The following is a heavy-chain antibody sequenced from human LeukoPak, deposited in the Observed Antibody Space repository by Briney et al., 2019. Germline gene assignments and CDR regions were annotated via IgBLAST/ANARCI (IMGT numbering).Heavy chain of an antibody. Sequence: PSETLSLTCAVSGGSISSSNWWSWVRQPPGKGLEWIGEIYHSGSTNYNPSLKSRVTISVDTSKNQFSLKLSSVTAADTAVYYCARGLMGDYDILTGYYPSGDAFDIWGQGTMVTVSS. CDR3: ARGLMGDYDILTGYYPSGDAFDI. CDR1: GGSISSSNW. CDR2: IYHSGST. D-gene: IGHD3-9*01. J-gene: IGHJ3*02. V-gene: IGHV4-4*02.